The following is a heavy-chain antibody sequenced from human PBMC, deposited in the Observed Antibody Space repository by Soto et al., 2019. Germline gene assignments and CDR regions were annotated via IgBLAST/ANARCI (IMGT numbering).Heavy chain of an antibody. CDR3: ARDKIDTSVNAFDI. CDR1: GFTFSSYS. J-gene: IGHJ3*02. V-gene: IGHV3-21*01. D-gene: IGHD5-18*01. Sequence: GGSLRLSCAASGFTFSSYSMNWVRQAPGKGLEWVSSISSSSSYIYYTDSVKGRFTISRDNAKNSLYLQMNSLRAEDTAVYYCARDKIDTSVNAFDIWGQGTMVTVSS. CDR2: ISSSSSYI.